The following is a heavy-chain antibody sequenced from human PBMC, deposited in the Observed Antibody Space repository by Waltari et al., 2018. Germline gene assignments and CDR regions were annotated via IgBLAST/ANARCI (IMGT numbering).Heavy chain of an antibody. CDR1: GGSISSYY. CDR2: IYTSGST. Sequence: QVQLQESGPGLVKPSETLSLTCTVSGGSISSYYWSWIRQPAGKGLEWIGRIYTSGSTNYNPSLKGRVTMSVDTSKNQFSLKLSSVTAADTAVYYCARAGELGDYYYYMDVWGKGTTVTISS. J-gene: IGHJ6*03. D-gene: IGHD1-7*01. V-gene: IGHV4-4*07. CDR3: ARAGELGDYYYYMDV.